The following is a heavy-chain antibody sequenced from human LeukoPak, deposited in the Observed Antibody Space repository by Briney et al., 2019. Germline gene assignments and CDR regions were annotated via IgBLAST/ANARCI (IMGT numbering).Heavy chain of an antibody. J-gene: IGHJ6*02. D-gene: IGHD3-3*01. Sequence: GGSLRLSCAASGFTFRNYAMHWVRQAPGKGLEWVAVISYDGSSKCYVDSVKGRFTISRDNSKNTLYLQMNSLGAEDTAVYSCARGAPYDFWSGYYDALIYYYGMDVWGQGTTVTVSS. CDR1: GFTFRNYA. CDR2: ISYDGSSK. V-gene: IGHV3-30*04. CDR3: ARGAPYDFWSGYYDALIYYYGMDV.